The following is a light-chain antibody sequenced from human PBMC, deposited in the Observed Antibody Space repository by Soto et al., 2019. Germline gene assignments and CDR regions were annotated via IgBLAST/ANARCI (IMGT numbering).Light chain of an antibody. CDR1: QSVSRY. CDR3: KQRSNWPRT. J-gene: IGKJ5*01. Sequence: EIVLTQSPATLSLSPGERATLSCRASQSVSRYLAWYQQKPGQAPRLLMYDASNRATVIPARFSGSGSGTDFTLTISSLEPEDFAFYYCKQRSNWPRTFGQGTRLEIK. V-gene: IGKV3-11*01. CDR2: DAS.